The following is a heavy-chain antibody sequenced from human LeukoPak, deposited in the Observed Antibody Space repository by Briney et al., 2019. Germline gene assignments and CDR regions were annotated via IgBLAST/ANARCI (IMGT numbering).Heavy chain of an antibody. CDR1: GGTSTSYA. D-gene: IGHD2-15*01. CDR3: ASRFLCSGGTCYGLRY. V-gene: IGHV1-69*04. Sequence: ASVTVSCTPSGGTSTSYATSWVRPAPGQGLEWVGRIIPILGIANYTQTFQGRLTINTDKPTHTAYRERTRLRSEDTAVYCCASRFLCSGGTCYGLRYWGQGTLVSVCS. J-gene: IGHJ4*02. CDR2: IIPILGIA.